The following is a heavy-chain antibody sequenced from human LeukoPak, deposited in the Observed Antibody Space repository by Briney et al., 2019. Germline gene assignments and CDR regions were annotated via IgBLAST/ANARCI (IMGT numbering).Heavy chain of an antibody. V-gene: IGHV3-7*01. CDR1: GFTFSSYW. J-gene: IGHJ3*02. D-gene: IGHD3-22*01. CDR2: IKQDGSEK. Sequence: RGGSLRLSCTASGFTFSSYWISWVRQAPGKGLEWVANIKQDGSEKYYVDSVKGRFTISRDNAKNSLYLQMNSLRAEDTAVYYCARDRGTYYYDSTSHYDAFDIWGQGTMVTVSS. CDR3: ARDRGTYYYDSTSHYDAFDI.